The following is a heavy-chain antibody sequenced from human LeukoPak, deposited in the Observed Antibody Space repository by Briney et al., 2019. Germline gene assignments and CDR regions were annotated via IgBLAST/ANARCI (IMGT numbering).Heavy chain of an antibody. CDR2: INPSGGST. CDR1: GYTFPSYF. D-gene: IGHD1-26*01. V-gene: IGHV1-46*01. Sequence: ASVKVSCKASGYTFPSYFMHWVRQAPGQGLEWMGIINPSGGSTSYAQKFQGRVTMTRDTSTSTVYMELSSLRSEDTAVYYCARDLFGLNSGTHPDYWGQGTLVTVSS. J-gene: IGHJ4*02. CDR3: ARDLFGLNSGTHPDY.